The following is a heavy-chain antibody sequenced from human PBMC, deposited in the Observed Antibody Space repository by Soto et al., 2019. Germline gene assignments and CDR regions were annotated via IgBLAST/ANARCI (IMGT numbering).Heavy chain of an antibody. J-gene: IGHJ1*01. V-gene: IGHV3-7*01. CDR2: INQEGSEE. CDR1: GVSVSAVW. CDR3: ARDRGWNIVVIPASFVL. D-gene: IGHD2-15*01. Sequence: EVQLVESGGGLVQPGGSLRLSCAASGVSVSAVWMSWVRQIPGEGLEWVANINQEGSEEQYVDSVKGRFTIARDNAKNSLFLQMTSLRAEDSAVYYCARDRGWNIVVIPASFVLWGRGALVSVSS.